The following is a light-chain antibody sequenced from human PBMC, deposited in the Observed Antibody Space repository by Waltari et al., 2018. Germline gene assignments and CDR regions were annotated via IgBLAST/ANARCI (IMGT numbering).Light chain of an antibody. CDR3: SAYTSTSALV. J-gene: IGLJ1*01. Sequence: QSALTQPASVSGSPGQSITISCTGTSNDVGFYNYVSWYQQPPGKAPKVIIYEVSNRPSGISNRFSGSKSGNTASLTISGLQPEDEADYHCSAYTSTSALVFGTGTKVTVL. CDR2: EVS. CDR1: SNDVGFYNY. V-gene: IGLV2-14*01.